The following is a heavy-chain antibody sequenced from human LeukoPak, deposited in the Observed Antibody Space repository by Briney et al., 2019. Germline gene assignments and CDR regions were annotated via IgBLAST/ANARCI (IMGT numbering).Heavy chain of an antibody. CDR1: GFTFSSYS. V-gene: IGHV3-48*01. D-gene: IGHD4-17*01. CDR2: ISSSSSTI. J-gene: IGHJ3*02. CDR3: ARADPPGGDYTGGAFDI. Sequence: PGGSLRLSCAASGFTFSSYSMNWVRQAPGKGLEWVSYISSSSSTIYYADSVKGRFTISRDNAKNSLYLQMNSLRAEDTAVYYCARADPPGGDYTGGAFDIWGQGTMVTVSS.